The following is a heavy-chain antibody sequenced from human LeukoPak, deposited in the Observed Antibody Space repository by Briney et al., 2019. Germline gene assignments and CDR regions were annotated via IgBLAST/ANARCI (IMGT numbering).Heavy chain of an antibody. CDR2: ISWNGDTT. CDR3: AKSKAPGSYYLPLGS. D-gene: IGHD1-26*01. V-gene: IGHV3-9*01. Sequence: TGGSLRLSCAASGFTFDEYAMHWVRQGQGKGLEWVSSISWNGDTTSYADSVKGRFTISRDDAKNSLYLQMNSLRAEDTALYYCAKSKAPGSYYLPLGSWGQGTLVTVSS. J-gene: IGHJ4*02. CDR1: GFTFDEYA.